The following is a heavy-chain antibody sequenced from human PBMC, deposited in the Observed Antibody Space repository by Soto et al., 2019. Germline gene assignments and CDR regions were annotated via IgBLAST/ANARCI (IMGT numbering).Heavy chain of an antibody. J-gene: IGHJ4*02. V-gene: IGHV3-53*01. D-gene: IGHD3-3*01. CDR1: GFTVSSNY. CDR3: ARSTYYDFWSAEYYFDY. CDR2: IYSGGST. Sequence: EVQLVESGGGLIQPGGSLRLSCAASGFTVSSNYMSWVRQAPGKGLEWVSVIYSGGSTYYADSVKGRFTISRDNSKTTLYLQMNSLRAEDTAVYYCARSTYYDFWSAEYYFDYWGQGTLVTVSS.